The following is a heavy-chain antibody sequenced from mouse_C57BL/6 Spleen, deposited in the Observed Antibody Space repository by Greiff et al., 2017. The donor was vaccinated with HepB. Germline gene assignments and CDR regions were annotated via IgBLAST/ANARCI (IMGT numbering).Heavy chain of an antibody. CDR3: AHYGSSYDYFDY. Sequence: EVQLQQSGPGLVKPSQSLSLTCSVTGYSITSGYYWNWIRQPPGNKLEWMGYISYDGSNNYNPSLNNRISITRDTSTNQFFLKLNSVTTEDTTTYYCAHYGSSYDYFDYWGQGTTLTVSS. CDR2: ISYDGSN. V-gene: IGHV3-6*01. D-gene: IGHD1-1*01. J-gene: IGHJ2*01. CDR1: GYSITSGYY.